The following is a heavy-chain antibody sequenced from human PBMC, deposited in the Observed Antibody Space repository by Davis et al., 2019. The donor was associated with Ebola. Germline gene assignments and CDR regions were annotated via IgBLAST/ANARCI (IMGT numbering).Heavy chain of an antibody. CDR3: AKTTMVPGVIKLNDACDI. V-gene: IGHV3-48*02. D-gene: IGHD3-10*01. J-gene: IGHJ3*02. Sequence: GGSLRPSCAASGFTFSSYSMNWVRQAPGKGLEWVSYISSSSSTIYYADSVKGRFTISRDNAKNSLYLQMNSLRDEDTAVYYFAKTTMVPGVIKLNDACDIWGQGTMVAVSS. CDR2: ISSSSSTI. CDR1: GFTFSSYS.